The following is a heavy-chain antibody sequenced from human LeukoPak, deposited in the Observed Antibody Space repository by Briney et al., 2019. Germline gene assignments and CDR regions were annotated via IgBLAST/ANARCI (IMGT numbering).Heavy chain of an antibody. CDR1: GYSFTSYW. V-gene: IGHV5-51*01. CDR3: ARRYCSSTSCHGGFDY. D-gene: IGHD2-2*01. J-gene: IGHJ4*02. Sequence: PGESLKISCKGSGYSFTSYWIGWVRQMPGKGLEWMGIIYPVDSDTRYSPSFQGQGTISADKSINTAYLQWSSLKASDTAMYYCARRYCSSTSCHGGFDYWGQGTLVTVSS. CDR2: IYPVDSDT.